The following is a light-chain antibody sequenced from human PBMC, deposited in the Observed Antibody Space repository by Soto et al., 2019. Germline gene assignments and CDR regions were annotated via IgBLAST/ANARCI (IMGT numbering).Light chain of an antibody. J-gene: IGKJ5*01. V-gene: IGKV3-20*01. CDR1: QSVSSNY. CDR3: QQYGSSST. Sequence: EIVLTQSPGTLSLSPGERATLSCRASQSVSSNYLAWYQQKPGQAPRLLIYGASSRPTGIPDRFSGSGSGTDFTLTISRLEPEDFAVYYCQQYGSSSTFGQGTRLEI. CDR2: GAS.